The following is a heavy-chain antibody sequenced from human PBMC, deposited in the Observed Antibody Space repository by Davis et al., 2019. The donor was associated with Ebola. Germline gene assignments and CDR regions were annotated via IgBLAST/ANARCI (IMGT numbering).Heavy chain of an antibody. CDR2: TYYSSKWYN. CDR1: GDTVSSIDGA. Sequence: PSETLSLTCDTSGDTVSSIDGAWNWIRQSPSRGLEWLGRTYYSSKWYNDYAVSVKSRITINPDTSKNQFSLQLNSVTPEDTAVYYCARGWLRTGLDYWGQGTLVTVSS. J-gene: IGHJ4*02. CDR3: ARGWLRTGLDY. D-gene: IGHD5-12*01. V-gene: IGHV6-1*01.